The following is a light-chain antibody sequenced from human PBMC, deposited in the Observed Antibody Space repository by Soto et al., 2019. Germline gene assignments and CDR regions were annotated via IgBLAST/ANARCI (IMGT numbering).Light chain of an antibody. CDR3: QQYGSSPQT. Sequence: EIVLTQSPGTLSLSPGERATLSCRASQSVSNNYLAWYQQKPGQAPRLLIYDASSRATGVPDRFTGSGSGTDFTLTINRLEPEDFAVYFCQQYGSSPQTFGQGTKVDIK. CDR1: QSVSNNY. V-gene: IGKV3-20*01. J-gene: IGKJ1*01. CDR2: DAS.